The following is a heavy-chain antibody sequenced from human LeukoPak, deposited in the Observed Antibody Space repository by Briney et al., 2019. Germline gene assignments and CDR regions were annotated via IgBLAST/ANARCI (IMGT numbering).Heavy chain of an antibody. D-gene: IGHD2-2*02. V-gene: IGHV4-34*01. J-gene: IGHJ5*02. CDR3: ARHPYCSSTSCYTNWFDP. CDR2: IDHSGST. Sequence: SETLSLTCAVYRGSFSGYYWSWIRQPPGKGLEWIGEIDHSGSTYYNPSLKSRVTISVDTSKNQFSLKLSSVTAADTAVYYCARHPYCSSTSCYTNWFDPWGQGTLVTVSS. CDR1: RGSFSGYY.